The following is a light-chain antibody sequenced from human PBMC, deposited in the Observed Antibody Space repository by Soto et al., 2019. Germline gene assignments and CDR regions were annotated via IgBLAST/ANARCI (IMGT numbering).Light chain of an antibody. CDR2: DVS. CDR3: CSFAGRYTFV. CDR1: SSDVGGYNY. J-gene: IGLJ1*01. V-gene: IGLV2-11*01. Sequence: QSALTQPRSVSGSPGQSVTISCTGTSSDVGGYNYVSWYQHYPGKAPKLMIYDVSRRPSGVPDRFSGSKSGNTASLTISGLQAEDEADYYCCSFAGRYTFVFGTGTQLTVL.